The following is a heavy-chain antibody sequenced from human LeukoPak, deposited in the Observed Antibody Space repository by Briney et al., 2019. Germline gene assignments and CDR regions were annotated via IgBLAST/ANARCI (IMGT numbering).Heavy chain of an antibody. CDR1: GFTFSSYG. J-gene: IGHJ6*02. Sequence: GGSLRLSCAASGFTFSSYGMHWVRQAPGKGLEWVAVISYDGSNKYYADSVKGRFTISRDNSTNTLYLQMNSLRAEDTAVYYCAKDQGAAAGTQDDYYYYGMDVWGQGTTVTVSS. V-gene: IGHV3-30*18. D-gene: IGHD6-13*01. CDR3: AKDQGAAAGTQDDYYYYGMDV. CDR2: ISYDGSNK.